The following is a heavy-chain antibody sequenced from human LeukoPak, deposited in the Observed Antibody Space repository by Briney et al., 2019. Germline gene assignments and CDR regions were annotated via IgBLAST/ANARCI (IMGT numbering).Heavy chain of an antibody. J-gene: IGHJ4*02. CDR3: ARVGGLYDSRFDY. Sequence: SQTLSLTCTVSGGSISSGDYYWSWIRQPPGKGLEWIGYIYYSGSTYYNPSLKSRVTISVDTSKNQFSLKLSSVTAADTAVYYCARVGGLYDSRFDYWGQGTLVTVSS. CDR1: GGSISSGDYY. D-gene: IGHD3-22*01. CDR2: IYYSGST. V-gene: IGHV4-30-4*08.